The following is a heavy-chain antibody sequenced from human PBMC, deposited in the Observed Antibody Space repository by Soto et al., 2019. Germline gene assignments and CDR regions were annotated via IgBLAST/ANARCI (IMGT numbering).Heavy chain of an antibody. V-gene: IGHV3-30*03. J-gene: IGHJ3*02. D-gene: IGHD6-19*01. CDR2: ISYDGSNK. CDR1: GFTFSRVW. Sequence: GGSLRLSCAASGFTFSRVWMSWVRQAPGKGLEWVAVISYDGSNKYYADSVKGRFTISRDNSKNTLYLQMNSLRAEDTAVYYCTASSGWYNAFDIWGQGTMVTVSS. CDR3: TASSGWYNAFDI.